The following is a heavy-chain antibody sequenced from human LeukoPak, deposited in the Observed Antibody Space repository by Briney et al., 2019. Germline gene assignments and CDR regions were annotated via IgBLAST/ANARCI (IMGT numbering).Heavy chain of an antibody. J-gene: IGHJ3*02. CDR3: ARDRPQGGTSHTDASDT. CDR2: IYYSGST. Sequence: SETLSLTCTVSGGSISSGGYYWSWIRQHPGKGLEWIGYIYYSGSTYYNPSLKSRVTISVDTSKNQFSLKLSSVTAADTAVYYCARDRPQGGTSHTDASDTWGQGTMVTVSS. D-gene: IGHD4-23*01. V-gene: IGHV4-31*03. CDR1: GGSISSGGYY.